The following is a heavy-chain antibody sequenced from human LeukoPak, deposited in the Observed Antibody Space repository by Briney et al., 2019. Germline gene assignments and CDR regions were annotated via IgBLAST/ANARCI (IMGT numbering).Heavy chain of an antibody. CDR1: GFTFTDYL. J-gene: IGHJ4*02. Sequence: GGSLRLSCAASGFTFTDYLMSWVRQAPGKGLEWVANIGQDGSNKFYVASVKGRFSISRDNAKNSVFLQMNNLRVEDTAIYYCATSRAAAGCDWGQGTLVTVSS. D-gene: IGHD6-13*01. CDR3: ATSRAAAGCD. V-gene: IGHV3-7*03. CDR2: IGQDGSNK.